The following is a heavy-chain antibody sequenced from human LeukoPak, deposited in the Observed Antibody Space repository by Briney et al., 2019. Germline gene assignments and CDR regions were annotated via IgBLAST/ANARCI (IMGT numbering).Heavy chain of an antibody. CDR1: GFTFSSYA. Sequence: GGSLRLSCAASGFTFSSYAMSWVRQAPGKGLEWVSGISGSGGSTYYADSVRGRFTISRDNSKNTLYQQMNSLRAEDTAVYYCARPSTSGIAAAGLKYWGQGALVTVSS. CDR3: ARPSTSGIAAAGLKY. V-gene: IGHV3-23*01. CDR2: ISGSGGST. J-gene: IGHJ4*02. D-gene: IGHD6-13*01.